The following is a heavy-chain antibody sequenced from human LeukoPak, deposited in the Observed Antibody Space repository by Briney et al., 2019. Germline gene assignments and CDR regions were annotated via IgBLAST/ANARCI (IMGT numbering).Heavy chain of an antibody. CDR1: GFTFSSYA. CDR3: ARDPVSSGYYGYYFDY. D-gene: IGHD3-22*01. CDR2: ISYDGSNK. Sequence: GGSLRLSCAASGFTFSSYAMHWVRQAPGKGLEWVAVISYDGSNKYYADSVKGRFTISRDNSKNTLYLQMNSLRAEDTAVYYCARDPVSSGYYGYYFDYWGQGTLVTVSS. V-gene: IGHV3-30-3*01. J-gene: IGHJ4*02.